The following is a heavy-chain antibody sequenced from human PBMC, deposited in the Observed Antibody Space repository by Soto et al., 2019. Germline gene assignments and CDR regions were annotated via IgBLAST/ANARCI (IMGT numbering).Heavy chain of an antibody. Sequence: PSETLSLTCTVCGGSITTTTYYWGWIRQPPGKGLEWIGSIYYSGNTYYNPSLKTRVTISVDTSKSQFSLKLSSVTAADTAVYYCAKVDYLRGSYRLSWFDPWGQGILVTVS. CDR2: IYYSGNT. CDR3: AKVDYLRGSYRLSWFDP. D-gene: IGHD3-16*02. J-gene: IGHJ5*02. V-gene: IGHV4-39*01. CDR1: GGSITTTTYY.